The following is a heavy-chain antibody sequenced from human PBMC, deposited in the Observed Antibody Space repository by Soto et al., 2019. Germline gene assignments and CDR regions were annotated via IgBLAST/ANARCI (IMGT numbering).Heavy chain of an antibody. CDR3: AREGSVTRYYYYYGMDV. CDR1: GFTFSSYA. V-gene: IGHV3-30-3*01. D-gene: IGHD4-4*01. Sequence: GGSLRLSCAASGFTFSSYAMHWVRQAPGKGLEWVAAISYDGSNKYYADSVKGRFTISRDNSKNTLYLQMNSLRAEDTAVYYCAREGSVTRYYYYYGMDVWGQGTTVTVSS. CDR2: ISYDGSNK. J-gene: IGHJ6*02.